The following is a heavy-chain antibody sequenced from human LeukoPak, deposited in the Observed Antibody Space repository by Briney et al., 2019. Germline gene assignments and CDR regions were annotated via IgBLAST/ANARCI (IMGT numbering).Heavy chain of an antibody. V-gene: IGHV4-59*01. J-gene: IGHJ4*02. Sequence: SETLSLTCTVSGGPISSYYWSWIRQPPGKGLEWIGYIYYSGSTNYNPSLKSRVTISVDTSKNQFSLKLSSVTAADTAVYYCARAGGSWFPTIDYWGQGTLVTVSS. CDR1: GGPISSYY. D-gene: IGHD6-13*01. CDR3: ARAGGSWFPTIDY. CDR2: IYYSGST.